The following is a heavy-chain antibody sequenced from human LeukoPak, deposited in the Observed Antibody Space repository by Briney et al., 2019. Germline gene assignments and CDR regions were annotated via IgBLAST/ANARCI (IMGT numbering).Heavy chain of an antibody. J-gene: IGHJ4*02. Sequence: SETLSLTCTVSGGSISSGGYFWSWIRQHPGKGLEWIGFSYYSGSTYYNPSLNSRVTISVDTSKNQFSLELSSVTAADTAVYYCARTRAGGIFDSWGQGTLVTVSS. D-gene: IGHD1-14*01. V-gene: IGHV4-31*03. CDR1: GGSISSGGYF. CDR2: SYYSGST. CDR3: ARTRAGGIFDS.